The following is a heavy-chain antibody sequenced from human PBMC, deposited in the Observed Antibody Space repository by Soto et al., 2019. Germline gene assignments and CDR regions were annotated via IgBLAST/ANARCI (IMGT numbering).Heavy chain of an antibody. D-gene: IGHD2-21*01. CDR3: AKARGARKHAISVYGMDV. CDR2: ISGSADST. J-gene: IGHJ6*02. V-gene: IGHV3-23*01. Sequence: PGGSLRLSCAASGFSFSSFAMNWVRQAPGKGLEWVSIISGSADSTFYADSVKGRFTISRDNSKSTLYLQINSLRAEDTAVYYCAKARGARKHAISVYGMDVWGQGTTVTVSS. CDR1: GFSFSSFA.